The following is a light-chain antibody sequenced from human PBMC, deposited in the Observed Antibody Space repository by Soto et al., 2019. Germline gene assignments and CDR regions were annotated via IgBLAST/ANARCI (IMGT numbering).Light chain of an antibody. CDR3: QHYNSYPAT. V-gene: IGKV1-5*01. J-gene: IGKJ1*01. Sequence: DIQMTQSPSTLSASVGDRVTITCRASQDISNWLAWYQQKPGKAPKLLIYDASSLESVVPSRVSGSGSGTKFTLTINSLQPDDSATYYCQHYNSYPATFGQGTKVEIK. CDR1: QDISNW. CDR2: DAS.